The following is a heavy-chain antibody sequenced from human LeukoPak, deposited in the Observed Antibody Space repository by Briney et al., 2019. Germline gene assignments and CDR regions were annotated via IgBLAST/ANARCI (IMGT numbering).Heavy chain of an antibody. CDR3: AREGSSGWYKGGAFDI. Sequence: GGSPRLSCAASGFTFSSYGMHWVRQAPGKGLEWVAFIRYDGSNKYYADSVKGRFTISRDNSKNTLYLQMNSLRAEDTAVYYCAREGSSGWYKGGAFDIWGQGTMVTVSS. V-gene: IGHV3-30*02. D-gene: IGHD6-19*01. J-gene: IGHJ3*02. CDR1: GFTFSSYG. CDR2: IRYDGSNK.